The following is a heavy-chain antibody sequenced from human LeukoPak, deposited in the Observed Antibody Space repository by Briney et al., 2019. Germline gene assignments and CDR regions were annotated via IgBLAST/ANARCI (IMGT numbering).Heavy chain of an antibody. J-gene: IGHJ5*02. D-gene: IGHD3-10*01. V-gene: IGHV3-30*02. Sequence: PGRSLRLSCAASGFTFGSYGMHWVRQAPGKGLEWVAFIRYDGSNKYYADSVKGRFTISRDNSKNTLYLQMNSLRAEDTAVYYCAKDRFLGTGGSGSPLDPWGQGTLVTVSS. CDR2: IRYDGSNK. CDR3: AKDRFLGTGGSGSPLDP. CDR1: GFTFGSYG.